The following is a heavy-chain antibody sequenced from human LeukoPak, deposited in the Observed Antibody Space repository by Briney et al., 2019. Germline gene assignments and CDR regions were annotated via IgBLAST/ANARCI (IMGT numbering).Heavy chain of an antibody. J-gene: IGHJ3*02. CDR2: INPSGGST. CDR1: GYTFTSYY. D-gene: IGHD2-21*02. Sequence: ASVKVSCKASGYTFTSYYMHWVRQAPGQGLEWMGIINPSGGSTSYAQKFQGRVTMTRDTSTSTVYMELSSLRSEDTAVYYCARDPYCGGDCSWWAFDIWGQGTMVTVSS. CDR3: ARDPYCGGDCSWWAFDI. V-gene: IGHV1-46*01.